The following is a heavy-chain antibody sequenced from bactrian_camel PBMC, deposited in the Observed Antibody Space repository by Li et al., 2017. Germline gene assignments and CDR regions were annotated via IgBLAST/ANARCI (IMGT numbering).Heavy chain of an antibody. D-gene: IGHD4*01. CDR2: IYTGGGDG. CDR3: AAGLRPDYVLQVRNILRPNGYNR. J-gene: IGHJ4*01. V-gene: IGHV3S40*01. Sequence: VQLVESGGGLVQPGGSLVLSCAASGFTFSSYSMAWVRQVPGKALEWVSSIYTGGGDGYYADAVKGRFTISHDNAKKTAYLQMNTLKPEDSGMYYCAAGLRPDYVLQVRNILRPNGYNRWGRGTQVTVS. CDR1: GFTFSSYS.